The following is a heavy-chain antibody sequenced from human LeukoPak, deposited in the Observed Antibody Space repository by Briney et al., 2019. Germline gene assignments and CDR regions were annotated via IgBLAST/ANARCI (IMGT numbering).Heavy chain of an antibody. D-gene: IGHD3-10*01. CDR2: IYYSGST. J-gene: IGHJ4*02. Sequence: SETLSLTCTVSGYSITSGYYWGWIRQPPGKGLEWIGSIYYSGSTYYNPSLKSRVTISVDTSKNQFSLKLSSVTAADTAVYYCARLLDTLWFGANWGQGTLVTVSS. V-gene: IGHV4-38-2*02. CDR1: GYSITSGYY. CDR3: ARLLDTLWFGAN.